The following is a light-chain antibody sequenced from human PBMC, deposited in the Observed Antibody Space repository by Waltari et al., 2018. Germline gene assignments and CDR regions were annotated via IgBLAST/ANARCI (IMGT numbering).Light chain of an antibody. Sequence: QSALTQPASVSGSPGQSITISCSGVGSAVGGSDYVSWHQHHPGKAPQVIIYDATNRPSGVSDRFSASKSANTASLTISRLQPEDEADYYCSSQTLDGLVLFGGGTRVTVL. J-gene: IGLJ2*01. CDR2: DAT. V-gene: IGLV2-14*03. CDR3: SSQTLDGLVL. CDR1: GSAVGGSDY.